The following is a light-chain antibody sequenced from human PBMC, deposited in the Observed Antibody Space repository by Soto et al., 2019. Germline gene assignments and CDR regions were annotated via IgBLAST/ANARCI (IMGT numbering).Light chain of an antibody. CDR1: SSDVGGYNY. V-gene: IGLV2-14*01. CDR3: SSYTSSTHV. J-gene: IGLJ1*01. CDR2: EVS. Sequence: QSALTQPASVSGSPGQSITISCTGTSSDVGGYNYVSWYQQHPGKAPKLMIYEVSNRPSGVSNRFSGSKSGNTASLTISGLQAEEEADYYCSSYTSSTHVFGTGTKVTVL.